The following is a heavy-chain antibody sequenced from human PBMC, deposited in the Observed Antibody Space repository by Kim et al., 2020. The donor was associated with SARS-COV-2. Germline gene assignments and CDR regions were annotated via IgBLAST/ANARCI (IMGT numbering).Heavy chain of an antibody. CDR1: GFTFSSYA. CDR3: AKVVAARPRSPKQLASLYGMDV. Sequence: GGSLRLSCAASGFTFSSYAMSWVRQAPGKGLEWVSAISGSGGSTYYADSVKGRFTISRDNSKNTLYLQMNSLRAEDTAVYYCAKVVAARPRSPKQLASLYGMDVWGQGTTVTVSS. D-gene: IGHD6-6*01. V-gene: IGHV3-23*01. CDR2: ISGSGGST. J-gene: IGHJ6*02.